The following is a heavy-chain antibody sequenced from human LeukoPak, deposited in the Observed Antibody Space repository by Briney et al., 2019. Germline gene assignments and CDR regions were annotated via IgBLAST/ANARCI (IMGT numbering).Heavy chain of an antibody. J-gene: IGHJ4*02. Sequence: GGSLRLSCAASGFTFSSYWMHWVRQAPGKGLVWVSRINSDGSTTTYADSVKDRFTISRDNAKNTLYLQMNSLRAEDTAVYYCARVCCGGALPFDNWGQGTLVTVSS. CDR3: ARVCCGGALPFDN. V-gene: IGHV3-74*01. CDR2: INSDGSTT. CDR1: GFTFSSYW. D-gene: IGHD3-16*01.